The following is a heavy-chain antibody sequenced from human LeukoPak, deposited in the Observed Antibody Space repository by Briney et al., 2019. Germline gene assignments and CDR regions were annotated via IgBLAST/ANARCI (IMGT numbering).Heavy chain of an antibody. J-gene: IGHJ6*02. CDR1: GFTFSSYG. Sequence: PGGSLRLSCAASGFTFSSYGMLWVRQAPGKGLEWVAFIRYDGSNKYYADSVKGRFTISRDNSKNTLYLQMNSLRAEDTAVYYCARVLDGGSIEGFDYYNYYGMDVWGQGTTVTVSS. CDR2: IRYDGSNK. D-gene: IGHD3-16*01. V-gene: IGHV3-30*02. CDR3: ARVLDGGSIEGFDYYNYYGMDV.